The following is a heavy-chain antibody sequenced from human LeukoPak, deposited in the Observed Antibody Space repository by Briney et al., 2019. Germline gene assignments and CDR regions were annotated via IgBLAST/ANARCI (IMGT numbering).Heavy chain of an antibody. CDR3: ARDRDGGATTNNWFDP. J-gene: IGHJ5*02. D-gene: IGHD1-26*01. CDR1: GYTFTGYY. CDR2: INPNSDGT. V-gene: IGHV1-2*02. Sequence: ASVKVSCKASGYTFTGYYMHWVRQAPGQGLEWMGWINPNSDGTNYAQKFQGRVTMTRDTSISTAYMELSRLRSDDTAVYYCARDRDGGATTNNWFDPWGQGTLVTVSS.